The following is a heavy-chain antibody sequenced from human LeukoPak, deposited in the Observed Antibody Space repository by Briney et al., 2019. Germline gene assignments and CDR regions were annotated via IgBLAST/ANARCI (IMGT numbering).Heavy chain of an antibody. CDR3: AREYKATITRFDY. Sequence: PGGSLRLSCAASGFTFSSYAMSWVRQAPGKGLEWVSVIYSGGTTYYADSVKGRFTISRDNSKNTLYLQMNSLRAEDTAVYYCAREYKATITRFDYWGQGTLVTVSS. D-gene: IGHD5-24*01. CDR1: GFTFSSYA. V-gene: IGHV3-66*01. J-gene: IGHJ4*02. CDR2: IYSGGTT.